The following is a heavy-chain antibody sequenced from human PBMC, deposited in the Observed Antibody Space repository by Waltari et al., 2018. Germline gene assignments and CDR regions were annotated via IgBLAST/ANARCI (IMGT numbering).Heavy chain of an antibody. Sequence: EVQLVQSGAEVKKPGESLKISCKGSGYSFTSYWIGWVRQMPGKGLEWMGIIYPGDSDTRYSPSFQGQVTISADKSISTAYLQWSSLKASDTAMYYCARTLNSNSPGAGSYWFDPWGQGTLVTVSS. CDR3: ARTLNSNSPGAGSYWFDP. CDR1: GYSFTSYW. CDR2: IYPGDSDT. J-gene: IGHJ5*02. D-gene: IGHD1-26*01. V-gene: IGHV5-51*03.